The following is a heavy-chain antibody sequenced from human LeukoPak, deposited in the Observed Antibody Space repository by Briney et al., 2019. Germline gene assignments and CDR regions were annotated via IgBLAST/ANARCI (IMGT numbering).Heavy chain of an antibody. CDR1: GGSISSYY. Sequence: SETLSLTCTVSGGSISSYYWNWIRQPPGKGREWIGYIHYSGSTKYNPSLKSRVTISVDTSKNQFSLKLRSVTAADTAVYYCARQEVEMATIIWFDPRGQGTLVTVSS. V-gene: IGHV4-59*08. J-gene: IGHJ5*02. CDR3: ARQEVEMATIIWFDP. D-gene: IGHD5-24*01. CDR2: IHYSGST.